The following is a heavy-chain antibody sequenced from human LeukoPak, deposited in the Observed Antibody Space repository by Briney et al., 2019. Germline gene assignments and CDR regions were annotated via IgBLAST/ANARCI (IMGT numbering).Heavy chain of an antibody. V-gene: IGHV4-39*01. CDR3: ARQRGYCSGGSCYRTPHFDY. D-gene: IGHD2-15*01. CDR1: GGSISSSSYY. CDR2: IYYSGST. J-gene: IGHJ4*02. Sequence: PSETLSLTCTVSGGSISSSSYYWGWIRQPPGKGLEWIGSIYYSGSTYYNPSLKSRVTISVDTSKNYFSLKLSSVTAADTAVYYCARQRGYCSGGSCYRTPHFDYWGQGTLVTVSS.